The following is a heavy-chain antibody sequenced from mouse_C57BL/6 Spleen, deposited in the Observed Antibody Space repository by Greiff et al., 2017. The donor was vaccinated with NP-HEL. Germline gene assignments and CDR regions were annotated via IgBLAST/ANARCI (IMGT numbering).Heavy chain of an antibody. D-gene: IGHD1-1*01. V-gene: IGHV1-55*01. CDR2: IYPGSGST. J-gene: IGHJ2*01. CDR3: ASEGPDYGGSRGGFDY. CDR1: GYTFTSYW. Sequence: QVQLQQPGAELVKPGASVKMSCKASGYTFTSYWITWVKQRPGQGLEWIGDIYPGSGSTNYNEKFKGKATLTVDTSSSTAYMQLSSLTSEDSAVYYGASEGPDYGGSRGGFDYWGQGTTLTVSS.